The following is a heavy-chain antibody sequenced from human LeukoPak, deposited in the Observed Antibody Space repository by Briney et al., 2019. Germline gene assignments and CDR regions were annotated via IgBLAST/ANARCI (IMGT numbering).Heavy chain of an antibody. V-gene: IGHV4-34*01. J-gene: IGHJ4*02. CDR3: ARGLAARPLDY. CDR1: GGSFSGYY. D-gene: IGHD6-6*01. CDR2: INHSGST. Sequence: SETLSLTCAVYGGSFSGYYWSWIRQPPGKGLEWIWEINHSGSTNYNPSLKSRVTISVDTSKNQFSLKLSSVTAADTAVYYCARGLAARPLDYWGQGTLVTVSS.